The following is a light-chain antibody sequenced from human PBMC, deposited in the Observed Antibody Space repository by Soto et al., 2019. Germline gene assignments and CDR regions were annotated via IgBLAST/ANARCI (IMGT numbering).Light chain of an antibody. CDR2: EVS. CDR1: ASDVGGYNR. Sequence: QAALTQPPSVSASPGQSVTISCTGTASDVGGYNRVSWYQQPPGTAPKLMIYEVSNRPSGVPDRFSGSKSGNTASLTISGLQAEDEADYYCSSYTSSNTLLFGGGTQLTVL. J-gene: IGLJ2*01. V-gene: IGLV2-18*02. CDR3: SSYTSSNTLL.